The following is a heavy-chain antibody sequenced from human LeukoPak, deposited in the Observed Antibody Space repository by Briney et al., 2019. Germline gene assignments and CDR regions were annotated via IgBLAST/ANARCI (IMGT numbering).Heavy chain of an antibody. CDR2: IKQDGSEK. Sequence: PGGSPRLSSAPSGFTSCRYWMSWVRHAPGKGLEWVANIKQDGSEKYYVDSVKGRFTISRDNAKNSLYLQMNSLRAEDTAVYDCARAPTRTVVVAEDDYWGQGTLVTVSS. J-gene: IGHJ4*02. CDR3: ARAPTRTVVVAEDDY. V-gene: IGHV3-7*01. D-gene: IGHD2-15*01. CDR1: GFTSCRYW.